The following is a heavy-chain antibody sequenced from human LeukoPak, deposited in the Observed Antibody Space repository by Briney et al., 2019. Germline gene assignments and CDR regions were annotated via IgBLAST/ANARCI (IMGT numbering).Heavy chain of an antibody. V-gene: IGHV3-23*01. J-gene: IGHJ4*02. D-gene: IGHD3-16*01. CDR1: RYIFRSDA. CDR2: ISGGGGGT. Sequence: LGGSLRLSRAPSRYIFRSDALSWGRQAPGEGLEWVSRISGGGGGTYYADSVKSRFTISRVNSKNTLYLEMNSLRVEDTAAYYCVRLDDAFDYWGQGTLVSVSS. CDR3: VRLDDAFDY.